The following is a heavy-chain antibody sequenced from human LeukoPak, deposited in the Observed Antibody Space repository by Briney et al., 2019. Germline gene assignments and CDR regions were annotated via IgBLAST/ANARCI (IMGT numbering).Heavy chain of an antibody. V-gene: IGHV3-23*01. D-gene: IGHD3-3*01. CDR2: ISGSGGST. Sequence: GGSLRLSCAASGFTFSSYAMSWVRQAPGKGLEWVSAISGSGGSTYYADSVKGRFTISRDNSKNTLYLQMNSLRAEDTAVYYCAKDWGYDFWSGYTFDYWGQGTLVTVSS. CDR3: AKDWGYDFWSGYTFDY. J-gene: IGHJ4*02. CDR1: GFTFSSYA.